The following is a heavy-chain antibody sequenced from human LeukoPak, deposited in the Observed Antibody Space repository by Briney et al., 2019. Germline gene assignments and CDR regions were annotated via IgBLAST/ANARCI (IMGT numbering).Heavy chain of an antibody. CDR1: GGPISSYY. CDR2: ISNSGST. Sequence: SETLSLTCTVSGGPISSYYWSWIPQPPGKGLEWIGYISNSGSTNYNPSLKSRVTISVDTSKNQLSLKLSSVTAADTAVYHCVRLQPNTGEWAFDIWGQGTMVSVSS. CDR3: VRLQPNTGEWAFDI. J-gene: IGHJ3*02. D-gene: IGHD1-1*01. V-gene: IGHV4-59*01.